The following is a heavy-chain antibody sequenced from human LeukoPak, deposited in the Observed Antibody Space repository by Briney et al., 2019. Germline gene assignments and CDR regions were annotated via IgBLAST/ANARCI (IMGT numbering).Heavy chain of an antibody. J-gene: IGHJ6*03. CDR1: RYTFTDYY. CDR2: INPNSGGT. V-gene: IGHV1-2*02. Sequence: ASVKVSCKASRYTFTDYYMHWVRQAPGQGLEWMGWINPNSGGTNYAQKFQGRVTMTRDTSISTAYMELSRLRSDDTAVYYCARGPTVITDYYYYYMDVWGKGTTVTVSS. CDR3: ARGPTVITDYYYYYMDV. D-gene: IGHD4-11*01.